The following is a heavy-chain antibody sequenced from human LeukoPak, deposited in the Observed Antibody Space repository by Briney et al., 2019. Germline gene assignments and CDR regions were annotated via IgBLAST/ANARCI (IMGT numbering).Heavy chain of an antibody. V-gene: IGHV3-23*01. CDR2: ISGNGGRT. D-gene: IGHD4-17*01. Sequence: GGSLRLSCVVSGFTFNNYGMSWVRQAPGKGLEWVSFISGNGGRTDYAESVKGRFTISRDNSKNTLFLQMNSLRDEDTAAHYCAKDPNGDYVGTFDMWGRGTMVTVSS. CDR1: GFTFNNYG. CDR3: AKDPNGDYVGTFDM. J-gene: IGHJ3*02.